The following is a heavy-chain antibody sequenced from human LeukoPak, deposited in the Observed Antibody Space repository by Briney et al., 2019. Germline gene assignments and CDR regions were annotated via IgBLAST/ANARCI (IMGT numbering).Heavy chain of an antibody. V-gene: IGHV4-34*01. CDR1: GGSFSGYY. Sequence: SETLSLTCAVYGGSFSGYYWSWIRQPPGKGLEWIGEINHSGSTNYNPSLKSRVTISVDTSKNQFSLKLSSVTVADTAVYYCARDQYYDFWSGHYYMDVWGKGTTVTVSS. CDR3: ARDQYYDFWSGHYYMDV. J-gene: IGHJ6*03. CDR2: INHSGST. D-gene: IGHD3-3*01.